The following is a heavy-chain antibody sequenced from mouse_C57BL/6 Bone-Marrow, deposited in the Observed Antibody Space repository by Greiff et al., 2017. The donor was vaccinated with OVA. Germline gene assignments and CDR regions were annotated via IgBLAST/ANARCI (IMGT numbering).Heavy chain of an antibody. J-gene: IGHJ4*01. Sequence: EVMLVESGGGLVQPGGSLKLSCAASGFTFSDYYMYWVRQTPEKRLEWVAYISNGGGSTYYPDTVKGRFTISRDNAKNTLYLQMSRLKSEDTAMYYCARTSITTVGPYAMDYWGQGTSVTVSS. CDR2: ISNGGGST. V-gene: IGHV5-12*01. CDR1: GFTFSDYY. CDR3: ARTSITTVGPYAMDY. D-gene: IGHD1-1*01.